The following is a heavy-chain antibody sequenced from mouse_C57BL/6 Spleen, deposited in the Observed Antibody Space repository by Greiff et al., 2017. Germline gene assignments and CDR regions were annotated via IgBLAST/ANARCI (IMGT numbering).Heavy chain of an antibody. J-gene: IGHJ2*01. V-gene: IGHV1-80*01. CDR2: IYPGDGDT. CDR3: ARWERGYFDY. D-gene: IGHD4-1*01. Sequence: QVQLKESGAELVKPGASVKISCKASGYAFSSYWMNWVKQRPGKGLEWIGQIYPGDGDTNYNGKFKGKATLTADKSSSTAYMQLSSLTSEDSAVYFCARWERGYFDYWGQGTTLTGSS. CDR1: GYAFSSYW.